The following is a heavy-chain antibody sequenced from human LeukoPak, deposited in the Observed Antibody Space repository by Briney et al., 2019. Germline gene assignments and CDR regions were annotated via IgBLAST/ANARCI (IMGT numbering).Heavy chain of an antibody. D-gene: IGHD2-2*01. Sequence: PGGSLRLSCAASGFTFSSYSMNWVRQAPGKGLEWVSSISSSSSYIYYADSVKGRFTISRDNAKNSLYLQMNSLRAEDTAVYYCARITVVPAASYYYYYYMDVWGKGTTVTVSS. CDR1: GFTFSSYS. CDR3: ARITVVPAASYYYYYYMDV. CDR2: ISSSSSYI. V-gene: IGHV3-21*01. J-gene: IGHJ6*03.